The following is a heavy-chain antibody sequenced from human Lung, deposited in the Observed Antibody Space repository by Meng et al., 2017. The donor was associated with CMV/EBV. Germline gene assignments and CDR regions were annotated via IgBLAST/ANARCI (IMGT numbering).Heavy chain of an antibody. V-gene: IGHV1-18*01. D-gene: IGHD2-2*02. CDR2: ISAYNGNT. J-gene: IGHJ1*01. Sequence: ASVXVSCKASGYTFTSYGISWVRQAPGQGLEWMGWISAYNGNTNYAQKLQGRVTTTTDTSTSTAYMELSSLRSEDTAVYYCARLYCSSTSCYTAGYFQHWGQGTRVTGAS. CDR1: GYTFTSYG. CDR3: ARLYCSSTSCYTAGYFQH.